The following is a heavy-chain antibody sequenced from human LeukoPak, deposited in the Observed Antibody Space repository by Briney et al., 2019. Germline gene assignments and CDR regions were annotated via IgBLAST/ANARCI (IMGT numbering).Heavy chain of an antibody. CDR1: GFTFSNYA. Sequence: PGGSLRLSCAASGFTFSNYAMSWVRQAPGKGLEWVSTISSSGGSTYYADSVKGRCTISRDNPKNTLYLQMNSLRAEDTAVYYCAEPPSDYWGQGTLVTVSS. CDR3: AEPPSDY. J-gene: IGHJ4*02. V-gene: IGHV3-23*01. CDR2: ISSSGGST.